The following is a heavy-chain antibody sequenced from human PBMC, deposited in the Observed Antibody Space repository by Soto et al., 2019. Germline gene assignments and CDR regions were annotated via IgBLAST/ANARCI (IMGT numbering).Heavy chain of an antibody. CDR3: ARHGDSSSPNWFDP. CDR1: GYRYTNHW. Sequence: GAAQKISGKGSGYRYTNHWISWVRQMPGKGLEWMGRIDPSDSYNNYSPSFQGRVTISADKSISTAYLQWSSLQASDTAMYFCARHGDSSSPNWFDPWGQGTLVTVSS. CDR2: IDPSDSYN. D-gene: IGHD6-6*01. V-gene: IGHV5-10-1*01. J-gene: IGHJ5*02.